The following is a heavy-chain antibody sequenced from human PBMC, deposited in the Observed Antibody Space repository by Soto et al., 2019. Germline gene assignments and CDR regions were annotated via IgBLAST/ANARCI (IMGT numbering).Heavy chain of an antibody. J-gene: IGHJ4*02. CDR1: GFPFSRYA. CDR2: ISIDGSSK. Sequence: GGSLRLSCAASGFPFSRYAMHLVRQSPGEGLEWVAVISIDGSSKYYGDSVKGRFTVSRDNSNNTLYLSMTSLRPDDTAVFYCARSRNGAVSDSINFWGQGTLVTVSS. V-gene: IGHV3-30-3*01. CDR3: ARSRNGAVSDSINF. D-gene: IGHD2-8*01.